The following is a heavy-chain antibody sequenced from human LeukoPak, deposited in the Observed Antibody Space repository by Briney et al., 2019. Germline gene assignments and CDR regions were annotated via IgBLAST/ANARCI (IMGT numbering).Heavy chain of an antibody. CDR2: IIPILGIA. Sequence: ASVKVSCKASGGTFSSYAISWVRQAPGQGLEWMGRIIPILGIANYAQKFQGRVTITADKSTSTAYMELSSLRSEDTAVYYCARGTDPIVVVVAALDYWGQGTLVTVSS. CDR3: ARGTDPIVVVVAALDY. CDR1: GGTFSSYA. J-gene: IGHJ4*02. D-gene: IGHD2-15*01. V-gene: IGHV1-69*04.